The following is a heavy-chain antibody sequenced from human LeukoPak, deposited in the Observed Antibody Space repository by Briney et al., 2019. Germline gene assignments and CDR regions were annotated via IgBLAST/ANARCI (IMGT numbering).Heavy chain of an antibody. D-gene: IGHD3-3*01. V-gene: IGHV1-3*01. Sequence: ASVKVSCKASGYTFTSYDMHWVRQAPGQRLEWMGWFTAGNGSTKYSQKFQGRVTITRDTSASTAYMELSSLRSEDTAVYYCARGGITIFGVVIIRDYYGMDVWGQGTTVTVSS. CDR1: GYTFTSYD. CDR2: FTAGNGST. CDR3: ARGGITIFGVVIIRDYYGMDV. J-gene: IGHJ6*02.